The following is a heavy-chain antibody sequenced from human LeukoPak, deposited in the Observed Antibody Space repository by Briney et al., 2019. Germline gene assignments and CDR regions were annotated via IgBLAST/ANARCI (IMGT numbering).Heavy chain of an antibody. D-gene: IGHD2-21*02. Sequence: GGSLRLSCAASGFTVGSNYMSWVRQAPGKGLEWVSAISGSGGNTYYADSVKGRFTISRDNSKNTLYLQMNSLRAEDTAIYYCASDLEGGDYWGQGTLVTVSS. J-gene: IGHJ4*02. V-gene: IGHV3-23*01. CDR3: ASDLEGGDY. CDR1: GFTVGSNY. CDR2: ISGSGGNT.